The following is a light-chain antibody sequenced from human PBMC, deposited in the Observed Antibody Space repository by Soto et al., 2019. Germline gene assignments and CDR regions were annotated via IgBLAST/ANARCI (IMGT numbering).Light chain of an antibody. V-gene: IGKV3-20*01. J-gene: IGKJ3*01. CDR2: AAS. CDR1: QSVANNH. CDR3: HHYGRSPIFT. Sequence: EVVLTQSPGTLSLSAGERATLSCRASQSVANNHLAWYQQRPGQAPRLLIYAASTRAAGIPDRFSGSGSGTDFTITISRLEPEDFVVFFCHHYGRSPIFTFGPGTTVDMK.